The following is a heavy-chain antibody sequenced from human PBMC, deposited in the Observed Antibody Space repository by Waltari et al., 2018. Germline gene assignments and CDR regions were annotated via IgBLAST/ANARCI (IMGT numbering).Heavy chain of an antibody. V-gene: IGHV1-69*01. CDR1: GGTFSSYA. Sequence: QVQLVQSGAEVKKPGSSVKVSCKATGGTFSSYAISWVRQAPGQGLEWMGGIIPIFGTANYEQKFQGRVTITADESTSTAYMELSSLRSEDTAVYYCARKLGFGEFVWFDPWGQGTLVTVSS. CDR3: ARKLGFGEFVWFDP. CDR2: IIPIFGTA. J-gene: IGHJ5*02. D-gene: IGHD3-10*01.